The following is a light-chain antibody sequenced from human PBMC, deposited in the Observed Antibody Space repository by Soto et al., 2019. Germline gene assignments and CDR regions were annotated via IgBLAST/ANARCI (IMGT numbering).Light chain of an antibody. CDR3: HQFGSSPGT. J-gene: IGKJ2*01. CDR1: QSINNYY. Sequence: EIVLTQSPGTLSLSPGERATLSCRASQSINNYYLAWYQQTPGQAPRLLIYGTSNRATGIADRFSGSGSGPDFTLAIARVEPEDFAVYYCHQFGSSPGTFGQGTKLEIK. V-gene: IGKV3-20*01. CDR2: GTS.